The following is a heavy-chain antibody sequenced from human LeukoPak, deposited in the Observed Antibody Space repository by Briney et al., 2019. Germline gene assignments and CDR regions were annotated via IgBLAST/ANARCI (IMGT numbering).Heavy chain of an antibody. CDR2: IFYSGST. CDR1: GGSISGYY. Sequence: SETLSLTCTVSGGSISGYYWSWIRQPPGKGLECVGYIFYSGSTNYNPSFKSRVSISLDTSKGQFSLKLTPVTAADTAMYYCARLGFRTGDNSLADYWGRGTQVTVSS. CDR3: ARLGFRTGDNSLADY. V-gene: IGHV4-59*08. J-gene: IGHJ4*02. D-gene: IGHD2-8*02.